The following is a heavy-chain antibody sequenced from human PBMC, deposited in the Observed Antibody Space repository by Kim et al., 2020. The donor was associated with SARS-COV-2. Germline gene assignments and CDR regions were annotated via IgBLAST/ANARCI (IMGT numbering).Heavy chain of an antibody. CDR3: ARGRSRLRRISWVDP. Sequence: ASVKVSCTASGYTFSSYDINWVRQATGQGPEWMGWMNPNSGRTGYSQKFQGIVTMTSNTSINTAYMELSSLRSEDTDVYYCARGRSRLRRISWVDPWGQGTLVTVSS. CDR1: GYTFSSYD. V-gene: IGHV1-8*01. J-gene: IGHJ5*02. D-gene: IGHD4-17*01. CDR2: MNPNSGRT.